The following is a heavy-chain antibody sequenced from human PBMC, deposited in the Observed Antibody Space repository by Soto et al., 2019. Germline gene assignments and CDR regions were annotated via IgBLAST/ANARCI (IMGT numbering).Heavy chain of an antibody. CDR3: ARIFRWLLPSHYYYYGMDV. CDR2: IIPIFGTA. D-gene: IGHD3-22*01. CDR1: GGTFSSYA. V-gene: IGHV1-69*01. J-gene: IGHJ6*02. Sequence: QVQLVQSGAEVKKPGSSVKVSCKASGGTFSSYAISWVRQAPGQGLEWMGGIIPIFGTANYAQKFKGRVTITADESTSTAYMELSSLRSEDTAVYYCARIFRWLLPSHYYYYGMDVWGQGTTVTVSS.